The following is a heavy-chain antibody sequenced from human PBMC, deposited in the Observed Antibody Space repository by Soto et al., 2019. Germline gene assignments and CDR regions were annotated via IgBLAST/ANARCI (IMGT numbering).Heavy chain of an antibody. D-gene: IGHD2-2*01. CDR1: GGSISSSSYY. Sequence: PSETLSLTCTVSGGSISSSSYYWGWIRQPPGKGLEWIGSIYYSGSTYYNPSLKSRVTISVDTSKNQFSLKLSSVTAADTAVYYCARVGGDIVVVPAANLRFAPWGQGTLVTVSS. V-gene: IGHV4-39*01. CDR2: IYYSGST. CDR3: ARVGGDIVVVPAANLRFAP. J-gene: IGHJ5*02.